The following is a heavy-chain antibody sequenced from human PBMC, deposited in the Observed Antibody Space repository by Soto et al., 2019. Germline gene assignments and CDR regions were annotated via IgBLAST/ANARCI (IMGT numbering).Heavy chain of an antibody. V-gene: IGHV3-23*01. CDR3: AKADGTQSLVPHLDN. CDR1: GFNFNKFA. CDR2: ISCRGGST. J-gene: IGHJ4*02. D-gene: IGHD6-19*01. Sequence: GVPLRLSCYASGFNFNKFAMGGVRQAPGEGLDWVSGISCRGGSTFYADSVKGRLSLARDDFKNTLSLPPNSLRVEDTAHYYFAKADGTQSLVPHLDNWGQGTQVTV.